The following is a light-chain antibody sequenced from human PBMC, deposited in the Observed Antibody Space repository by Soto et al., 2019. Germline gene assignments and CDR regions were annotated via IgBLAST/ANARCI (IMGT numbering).Light chain of an antibody. CDR1: QSVSSN. CDR2: ATS. V-gene: IGKV3-15*01. CDR3: QQYNNWPPTS. J-gene: IGKJ1*01. Sequence: EVVMTQSPATLSVSPGERATLSCRASQSVSSNLAWYQQKPGQAPRLLIFATSTRATGIPARFSGSGSGTEFTLTISSLQSEAFAVYYGQQYNNWPPTSFGQGTKVEIK.